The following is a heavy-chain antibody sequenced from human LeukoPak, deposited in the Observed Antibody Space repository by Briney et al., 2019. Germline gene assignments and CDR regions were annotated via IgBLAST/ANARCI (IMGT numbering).Heavy chain of an antibody. CDR3: AREYPRSGSYYYYYGMDV. V-gene: IGHV1-69*04. CDR2: IIPILGIA. CDR1: GGTFSSYA. D-gene: IGHD1-26*01. Sequence: SVKVSCKASGGTFSSYAISWVRQAPGQGLEWMGRIIPILGIANYAQKFQGRVTITADKSTSTAYMELSSLRSEDTAVYYCAREYPRSGSYYYYYGMDVWGQGTTVTVSS. J-gene: IGHJ6*02.